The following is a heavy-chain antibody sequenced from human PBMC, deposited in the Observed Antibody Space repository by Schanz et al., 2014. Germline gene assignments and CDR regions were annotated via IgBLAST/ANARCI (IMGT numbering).Heavy chain of an antibody. CDR1: GYIFGTYG. J-gene: IGHJ6*02. V-gene: IGHV7-4-1*02. CDR3: ARARYGLDV. Sequence: QLVQSGSEFRKPGASGRVSGRASGYIFGTYGIHWVRQAPGQGLKWMGWINPTTGNPGYAQGFTGRFVFSFDTSVSTAYLQISGLKAEDTAVYYCARARYGLDVWGQGTTVTVSS. CDR2: INPTTGNP.